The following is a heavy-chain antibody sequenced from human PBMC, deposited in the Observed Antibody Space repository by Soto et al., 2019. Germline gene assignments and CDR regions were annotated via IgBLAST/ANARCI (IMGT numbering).Heavy chain of an antibody. D-gene: IGHD3-3*01. V-gene: IGHV4-59*01. CDR1: GGSISSYY. J-gene: IGHJ5*02. Sequence: SETLSLTCTVSGGSISSYYWSWIRQPPGKGLEWIGYIYYSGSTNYNPSLKSRVTISVDTSKNQFSLKLSSVTAADTAVYYCARENKVSTIFGVVPAGFDPWGQGTLVTVSS. CDR2: IYYSGST. CDR3: ARENKVSTIFGVVPAGFDP.